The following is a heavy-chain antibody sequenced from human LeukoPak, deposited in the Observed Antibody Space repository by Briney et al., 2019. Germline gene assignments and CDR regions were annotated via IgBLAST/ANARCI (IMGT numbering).Heavy chain of an antibody. CDR3: ATGTDGGDSYGDY. CDR2: IYPGESDT. J-gene: IGHJ4*02. CDR1: GSIFTSYW. D-gene: IGHD5-18*01. V-gene: IGHV5-51*01. Sequence: GGSLQISCQGSGSIFTSYWIGWGRQVPGKGGGGMGIIYPGESDTRYTPSFQGQVTISADKSISTAHLQWSSLKASDTAMYYCATGTDGGDSYGDYGGQGTLVTVS.